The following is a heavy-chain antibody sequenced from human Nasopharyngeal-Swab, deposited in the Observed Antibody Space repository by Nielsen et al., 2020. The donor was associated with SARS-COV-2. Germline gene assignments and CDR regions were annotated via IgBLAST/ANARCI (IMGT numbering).Heavy chain of an antibody. D-gene: IGHD1-26*01. CDR1: GFTFSSYA. CDR2: ISYDGSNK. J-gene: IGHJ4*02. CDR3: ARDGTRIVGATPHFDY. V-gene: IGHV3-30*04. Sequence: GESLKISCAASGFTFSSYAMHWVRQAPGKGLEWVAVISYDGSNKYYADSVKGRFTISRDNSKNTLYLQMNSLRAEDTAVYYCARDGTRIVGATPHFDYWGQGTLVTVSS.